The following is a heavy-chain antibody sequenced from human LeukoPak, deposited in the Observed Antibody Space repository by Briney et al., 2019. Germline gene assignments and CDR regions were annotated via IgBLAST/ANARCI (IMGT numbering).Heavy chain of an antibody. CDR1: AFTFSSYA. Sequence: GGPLRLSCAASAFTFSSYAMSWVRQAPGKGLEWVSAISGSGGSTYYADSVKGRFTISRDNSKNTLYLQMNSLRAEDTAVYYCASSYGGYDSSGYYSEVDYWGQGTLVTVSS. V-gene: IGHV3-23*01. J-gene: IGHJ4*02. CDR2: ISGSGGST. D-gene: IGHD3-22*01. CDR3: ASSYGGYDSSGYYSEVDY.